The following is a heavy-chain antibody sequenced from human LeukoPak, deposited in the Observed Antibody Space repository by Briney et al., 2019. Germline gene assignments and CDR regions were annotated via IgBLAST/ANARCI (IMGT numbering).Heavy chain of an antibody. CDR2: MTDSETT. J-gene: IGHJ4*02. D-gene: IGHD5-18*01. CDR1: GVSITTHY. V-gene: IGHV4-59*11. CDR3: ATIKSGYPFGYFDF. Sequence: PSETLSPTCTVSGVSITTHYWSWLRQPPGKELEWIAYMTDSETTKNNPSLKSRITLSADTSKNQFSLSLSSVTEADTAVYFCATIKSGYPFGYFDFWGQGILVTVSS.